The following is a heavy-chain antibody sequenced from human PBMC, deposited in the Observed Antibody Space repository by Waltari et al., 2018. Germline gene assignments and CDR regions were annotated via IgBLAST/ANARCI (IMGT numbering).Heavy chain of an antibody. CDR3: ARHYYYDNSGFPDS. V-gene: IGHV5-51*01. Sequence: VQLVQSGAEVRKAGESLKISCQVSGYTFKNWWIGWVRQMPGKGLEWMGIIYPGDSDARYSPSFEGQVTMSVDESTNTAYLQWGSLKASDSAMYYCARHYYYDNSGFPDSWGQGTLVTVAS. J-gene: IGHJ4*02. CDR2: IYPGDSDA. CDR1: GYTFKNWW. D-gene: IGHD3-22*01.